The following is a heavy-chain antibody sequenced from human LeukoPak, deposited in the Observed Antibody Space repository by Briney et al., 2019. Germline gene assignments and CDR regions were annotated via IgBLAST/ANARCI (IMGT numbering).Heavy chain of an antibody. CDR3: ASWNRSWYYFDY. Sequence: PGASVKVSCTASGGTFSSYAISWVRQAPGQGLEWMGGIIPIFGTANYAQKFQGRVTITADESTSTAYMELSSLRSEDTAVYYCASWNRSWYYFDYWGQGTLVTVSS. D-gene: IGHD6-13*01. V-gene: IGHV1-69*13. J-gene: IGHJ4*02. CDR1: GGTFSSYA. CDR2: IIPIFGTA.